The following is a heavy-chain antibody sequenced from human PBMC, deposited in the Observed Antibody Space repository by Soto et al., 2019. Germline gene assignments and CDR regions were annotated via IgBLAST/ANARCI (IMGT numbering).Heavy chain of an antibody. CDR2: INHSGST. V-gene: IGHV4-34*01. CDR3: ARARPYYDFWSGYDPVFDY. CDR1: GGSFSGYY. Sequence: QVQLQQWGAGLLKPSETLSLTCAVYGGSFSGYYWSWIRQPPGKGLEWIGEINHSGSTNYNPSLKNRVTISVDTSKNQFSLKLSSVTAADTALYYFARARPYYDFWSGYDPVFDYWGQGTLVTVSS. J-gene: IGHJ4*02. D-gene: IGHD3-3*01.